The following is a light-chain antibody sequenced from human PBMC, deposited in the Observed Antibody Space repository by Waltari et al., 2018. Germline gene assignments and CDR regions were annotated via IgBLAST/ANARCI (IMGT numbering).Light chain of an antibody. Sequence: EIVLTQSPATLSLSPGDRATLSWRSRESIDSPLVRYQQKPGQPPTILIYETSNRAAGIPARCSGGGSGTDFSLTISSLEPEDFVVYYCRQRSHWPMYTFGQGTKLEIK. J-gene: IGKJ2*01. CDR1: ESIDSP. CDR2: ETS. CDR3: RQRSHWPMYT. V-gene: IGKV3-11*01.